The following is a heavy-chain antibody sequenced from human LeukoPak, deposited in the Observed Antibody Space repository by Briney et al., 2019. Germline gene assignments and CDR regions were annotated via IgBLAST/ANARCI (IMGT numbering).Heavy chain of an antibody. Sequence: GGSLRLSCAASGFTFSSYSMNWVRQAPGKGLEWVSSISSSSSYIYHADSVKGRFTISRDNAKNSLYLQMNSLRAEDTAVYYCARDSIMITFGGMTFDYWGQGTLVTVSS. CDR3: ARDSIMITFGGMTFDY. CDR1: GFTFSSYS. V-gene: IGHV3-21*01. CDR2: ISSSSSYI. J-gene: IGHJ4*02. D-gene: IGHD3-16*01.